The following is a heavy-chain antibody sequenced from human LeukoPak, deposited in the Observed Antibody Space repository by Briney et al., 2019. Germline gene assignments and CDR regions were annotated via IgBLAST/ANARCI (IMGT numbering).Heavy chain of an antibody. CDR3: ARGRNYYGSGRSRYYGMDV. V-gene: IGHV1-8*01. Sequence: ASVKVSCKASGYTFTSYDINWVRQATGQGLEWMGWMNPNSGNTGYAQKFQGRVTMTRNTSISTAYMELSSLRSEDTAVYYCARGRNYYGSGRSRYYGMDVWAKGPRSPSP. D-gene: IGHD3-10*01. CDR2: MNPNSGNT. CDR1: GYTFTSYD. J-gene: IGHJ6*02.